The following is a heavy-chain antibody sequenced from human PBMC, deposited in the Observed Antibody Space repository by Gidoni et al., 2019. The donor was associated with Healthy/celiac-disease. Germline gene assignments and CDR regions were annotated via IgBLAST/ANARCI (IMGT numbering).Heavy chain of an antibody. D-gene: IGHD3-3*01. Sequence: EVQLVESGGGLVQPGSSLSLSCAASGFTFDAYAMHWVRQAPGKGLEWVSGISWNSGSIGYADSVKGRFTISRDNAKNSLYLQMNSLRAEDTALYYCAKDRKLDFWSGYYDSWGQGTLVTVSS. CDR3: AKDRKLDFWSGYYDS. CDR1: GFTFDAYA. CDR2: ISWNSGSI. V-gene: IGHV3-9*01. J-gene: IGHJ5*02.